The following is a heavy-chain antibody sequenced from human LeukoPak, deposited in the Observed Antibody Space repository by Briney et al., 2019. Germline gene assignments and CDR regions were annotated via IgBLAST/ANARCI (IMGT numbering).Heavy chain of an antibody. CDR3: ARTVIVGATAFDY. V-gene: IGHV1-69-2*01. J-gene: IGHJ4*02. Sequence: ASVKVSCKASGYTFTDYYMHWVQQAPGKGLEWMGRVDPEDGETIYAEKFQGRVTITADTSTDTAYMELSSLRSEDTAVYYCARTVIVGATAFDYWGQGTLVTVSS. CDR2: VDPEDGET. CDR1: GYTFTDYY. D-gene: IGHD1-26*01.